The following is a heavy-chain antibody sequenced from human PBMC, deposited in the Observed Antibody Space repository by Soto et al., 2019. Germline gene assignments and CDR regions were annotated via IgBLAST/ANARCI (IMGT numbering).Heavy chain of an antibody. J-gene: IGHJ4*02. CDR3: AGGLSGDKVDY. D-gene: IGHD7-27*01. Sequence: QVQLQESGPGLVEPSQTLSLTCTVSGGSISSGDYCWSWIRQPPGEGLEWIGHIYHGGSTYNNLSLKTRVTISVDTSKNQFSLNLNSVTAADTAVYDCAGGLSGDKVDYWGQGTLVTVSS. V-gene: IGHV4-30-4*01. CDR2: IYHGGST. CDR1: GGSISSGDYC.